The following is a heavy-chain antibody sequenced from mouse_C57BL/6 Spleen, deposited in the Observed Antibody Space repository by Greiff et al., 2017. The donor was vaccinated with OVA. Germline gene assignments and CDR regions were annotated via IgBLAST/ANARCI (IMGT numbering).Heavy chain of an antibody. Sequence: EQRVESGPGLVAPSQSLSITCTVSGFSLTSYGVHWVRQPPGKGLEWLVVIWSDGSTTYNSALKSRLSISKDNSKSQVFLKMNSLQTDDTAMYYCARNYDYGGYFDYWGQGTTLTVSS. V-gene: IGHV2-6*02. CDR3: ARNYDYGGYFDY. CDR1: GFSLTSYG. D-gene: IGHD2-4*01. CDR2: IWSDGST. J-gene: IGHJ2*01.